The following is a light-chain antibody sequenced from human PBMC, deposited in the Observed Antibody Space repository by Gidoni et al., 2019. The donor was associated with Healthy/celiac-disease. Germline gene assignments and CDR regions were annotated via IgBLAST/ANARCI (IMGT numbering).Light chain of an antibody. CDR3: QHSYSTPPYT. V-gene: IGKV1-39*01. Sequence: DIQMTQSPSSLSASVGDRVTITCRASQSISSYLNWYQQKPGKAPKLLIYAASSLQSGVPSRCSGSGSWTDFSLTISSLQPEDFATYYCQHSYSTPPYTFXQXTKLEIK. CDR2: AAS. CDR1: QSISSY. J-gene: IGKJ2*01.